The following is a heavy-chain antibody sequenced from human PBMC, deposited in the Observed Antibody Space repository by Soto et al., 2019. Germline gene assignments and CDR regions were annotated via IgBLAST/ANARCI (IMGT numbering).Heavy chain of an antibody. J-gene: IGHJ5*02. CDR2: IFYLGSS. Sequence: SETLSLTCTVSGDSIISSDFYRGWVRQPPGKGLEWIGSIFYLGSSYYNPSLKSRVTMSVDTSKNQFSLRLRSLTAADTALYFCARHSLALRKNNWFDPWGHGIMVTGSS. V-gene: IGHV4-39*01. D-gene: IGHD3-3*02. CDR3: ARHSLALRKNNWFDP. CDR1: GDSIISSDFY.